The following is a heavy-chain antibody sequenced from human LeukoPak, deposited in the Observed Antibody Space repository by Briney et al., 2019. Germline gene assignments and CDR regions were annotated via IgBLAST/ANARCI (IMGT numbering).Heavy chain of an antibody. Sequence: PSETLSLTCTVSGGSISSYCWSWIRQPPGKGLEWIGYIYYSGSTNYNPSLKSRVTISVDTSKNQFSLKLSSVTAADTAVYYCASGVRLFDYWGQGTLVTVSS. CDR1: GGSISSYC. CDR2: IYYSGST. D-gene: IGHD3-16*01. V-gene: IGHV4-59*01. J-gene: IGHJ4*02. CDR3: ASGVRLFDY.